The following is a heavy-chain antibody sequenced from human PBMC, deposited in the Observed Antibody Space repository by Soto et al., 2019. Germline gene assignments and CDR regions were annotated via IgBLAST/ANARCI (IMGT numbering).Heavy chain of an antibody. D-gene: IGHD5-12*01. CDR2: IIPIFGTA. J-gene: IGHJ5*02. Sequence: QVQLVQSGAEVKKPGSSVKVSCKASGGTFSSYAISWVRQAPGQGLEWMGGIIPIFGTANYAQKFQGRVTITAAESTSTAYMEMSSLRSEDTAVYYFASSIVATISGNWFEPWGQGTLVTVSS. CDR3: ASSIVATISGNWFEP. CDR1: GGTFSSYA. V-gene: IGHV1-69*01.